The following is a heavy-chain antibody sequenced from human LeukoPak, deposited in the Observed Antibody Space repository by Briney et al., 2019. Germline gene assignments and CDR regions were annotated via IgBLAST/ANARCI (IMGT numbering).Heavy chain of an antibody. D-gene: IGHD6-13*01. CDR2: INHYGNT. V-gene: IGHV4-38-2*02. CDR1: DFSSVYW. J-gene: IGHJ4*01. Sequence: SETLSLTCTVSDFSSVYWRAWIRQSPGTGLQWMGTINHYGNTFYNASLKSRLSVSVDTSKNQFFLKLTSMAAADTAVYYCARAWRNAAWYFDYWGHGILVTVSS. CDR3: ARAWRNAAWYFDY.